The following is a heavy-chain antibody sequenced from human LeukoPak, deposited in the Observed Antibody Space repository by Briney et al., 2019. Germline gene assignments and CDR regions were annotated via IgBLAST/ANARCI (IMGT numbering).Heavy chain of an antibody. CDR3: ARALAVAGTGGFDP. CDR1: GFTFSSYW. V-gene: IGHV3-74*01. J-gene: IGHJ5*02. Sequence: GGSLRLSCAASGFTFSSYWMHWVRQAPGKGLVWVSRINSDGSSTSYAGSVKGRFTISRDNAKNTLYLQMNSLRAEDTAVYYCARALAVAGTGGFDPWGQGTLVTVPS. D-gene: IGHD6-19*01. CDR2: INSDGSST.